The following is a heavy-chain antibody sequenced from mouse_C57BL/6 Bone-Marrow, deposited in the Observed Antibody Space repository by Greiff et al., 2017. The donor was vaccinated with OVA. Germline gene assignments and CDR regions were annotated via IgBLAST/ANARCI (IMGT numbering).Heavy chain of an antibody. CDR3: ARGSIFAY. CDR1: GYSFTGYY. V-gene: IGHV1-42*01. J-gene: IGHJ3*01. CDR2: INPSTGGT. Sequence: EVQVVESGPELVKPGASVKISCKASGYSFTGYYMNWVKQSPEKSLEWIGEINPSTGGTTYNQKFKAKATLTVDKSSSTAYMQLKSLTSEDSAVYYCARGSIFAYWGQGTLVTVSA. D-gene: IGHD1-1*01.